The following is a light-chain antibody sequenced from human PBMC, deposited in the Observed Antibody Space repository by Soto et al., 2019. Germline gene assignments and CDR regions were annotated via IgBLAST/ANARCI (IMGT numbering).Light chain of an antibody. CDR1: QSVSSNY. V-gene: IGKV3-20*01. CDR2: GAS. CDR3: QQYGISPPLT. J-gene: IGKJ4*01. Sequence: EIVLTQSPGTLSLSPGERATLSCRASQSVSSNYLAWYQQKPGQAPRLLIYGASSRATGIPDRFSGSGSATDFTLTISRLEPEDFAVYYCQQYGISPPLTFGGGTKVDIK.